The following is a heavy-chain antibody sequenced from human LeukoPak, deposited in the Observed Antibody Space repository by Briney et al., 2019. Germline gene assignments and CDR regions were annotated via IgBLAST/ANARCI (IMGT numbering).Heavy chain of an antibody. CDR3: ARDGTAVGINYDY. CDR1: GFTFSSYN. Sequence: GGSLRLSCAASGFTFSSYNMNWVRQAPGKGLEWVSSISSSSSYIYYADSVKGRFTISRDNAKNSLYLQMNSLRAEDTTVYYCARDGTAVGINYDYWGQGTLVTVSS. J-gene: IGHJ4*02. D-gene: IGHD6-13*01. CDR2: ISSSSSYI. V-gene: IGHV3-21*04.